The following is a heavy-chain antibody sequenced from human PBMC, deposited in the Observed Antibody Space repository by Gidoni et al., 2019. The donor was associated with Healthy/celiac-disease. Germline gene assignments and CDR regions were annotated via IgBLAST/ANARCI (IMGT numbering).Heavy chain of an antibody. CDR3: AKDQGTGGRGGGRLGELGD. V-gene: IGHV3-23*01. D-gene: IGHD3-16*01. CDR2: ISGSGGST. J-gene: IGHJ4*02. Sequence: EVQLLESGGGLVQPGGSLRLSCAASGFSFSSYAMSWVRQAPGKGLEWVSAISGSGGSTYYEDSGKGRFTISRDNSKNTLYLQMNSLRAEDTAVYYCAKDQGTGGRGGGRLGELGDWGQGTLVTVSS. CDR1: GFSFSSYA.